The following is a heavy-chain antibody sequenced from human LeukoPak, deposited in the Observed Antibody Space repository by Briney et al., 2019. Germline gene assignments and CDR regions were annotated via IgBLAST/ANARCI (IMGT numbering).Heavy chain of an antibody. CDR3: ARVRAAFR. J-gene: IGHJ4*02. CDR2: IKSRSDGGTT. CDR1: GITFTDAW. V-gene: IGHV3-15*07. D-gene: IGHD2-15*01. Sequence: GGSLRLSCAASGITFTDAWMNWVRQAPGKGLEWVGRIKSRSDGGTTDYAAPVKGRFIISRDDSKNTLYLQMNNLKTEDTALYYCARVRAAFRWGQGTLVTVSS.